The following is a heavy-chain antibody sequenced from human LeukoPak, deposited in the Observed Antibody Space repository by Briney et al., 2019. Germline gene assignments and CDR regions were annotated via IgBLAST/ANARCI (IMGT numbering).Heavy chain of an antibody. V-gene: IGHV3-23*01. CDR3: AKDPYTAMVAEYFQH. J-gene: IGHJ1*01. Sequence: GGSLRLSCAASGFTFSSYAMSWVRQAPGKGLEWVSAISGIGGSTYYADSVKGRFTISRDNSKNTLYLQMNSLRAEDTAVYYCAKDPYTAMVAEYFQHWGQGTLVTVSS. D-gene: IGHD5-18*01. CDR1: GFTFSSYA. CDR2: ISGIGGST.